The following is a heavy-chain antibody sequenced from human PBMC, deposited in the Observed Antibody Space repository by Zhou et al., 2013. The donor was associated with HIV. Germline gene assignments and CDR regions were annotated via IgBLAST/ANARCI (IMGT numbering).Heavy chain of an antibody. J-gene: IGHJ6*03. CDR3: ARLVAARDYYYYIDV. CDR1: GGSISSGNYY. V-gene: IGHV4-61*02. Sequence: VQXQESGPGLVKPSQTLSLTCAVSGGSISSGNYYWSWIRQPAGKGLEWIGRIYASGSTKYNPSLKSRVTISIDTSKNQFSLKLSSVTAADTAVYYCARLVAARDYYYYIDVWGRGTTVTVSS. D-gene: IGHD6-13*01. CDR2: IYASGST.